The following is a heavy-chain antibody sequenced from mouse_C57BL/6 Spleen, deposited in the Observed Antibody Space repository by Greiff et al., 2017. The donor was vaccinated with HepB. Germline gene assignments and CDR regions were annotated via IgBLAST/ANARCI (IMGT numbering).Heavy chain of an antibody. J-gene: IGHJ4*01. Sequence: QVQLQQSGAELARPGASVKMSCKASGYTFTSYTMHWVKQRPGQGLEWIGYINPSSGYTKYNQKFKDKATLTADKSSSPAYMQLSSLTSEDSAVYYCATLYYGNGDAMDYWGQGASVTVAS. D-gene: IGHD2-1*01. CDR3: ATLYYGNGDAMDY. CDR1: GYTFTSYT. V-gene: IGHV1-4*01. CDR2: INPSSGYT.